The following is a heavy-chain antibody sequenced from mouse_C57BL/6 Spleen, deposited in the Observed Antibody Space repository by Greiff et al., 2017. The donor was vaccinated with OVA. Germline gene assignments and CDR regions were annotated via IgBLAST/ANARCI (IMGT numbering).Heavy chain of an antibody. CDR3: ARGGYDYDGAWFAY. CDR1: GYTFTSYW. Sequence: QVQLQQPGAELVKPGASVKLSCKASGYTFTSYWMHWVKQRPGRGLEWIGRIDPNRGGTKYNEKFKSKATLTVDKPSSTAYMQLSSLKSEDSAVYSCARGGYDYDGAWFAYWGQGTLVTVSA. D-gene: IGHD2-4*01. CDR2: IDPNRGGT. J-gene: IGHJ3*01. V-gene: IGHV1-72*01.